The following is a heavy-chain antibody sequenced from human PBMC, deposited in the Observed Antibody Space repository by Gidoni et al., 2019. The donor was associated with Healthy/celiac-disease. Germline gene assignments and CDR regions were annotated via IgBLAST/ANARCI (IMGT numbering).Heavy chain of an antibody. CDR1: GYTFTRYG. D-gene: IGHD3-3*01. V-gene: IGHV1-18*01. Sequence: QVQLVQSGAEVQKPGASVKVSCKASGYTFTRYGICWVRQAPGQGLEWMGWSSAYNGNTNYAQKLQGRVTMTTDTSTSTAYMELRSLRSDDTAVYYCARDLNTIFGVAPPLGYWGQGTLVTVSS. J-gene: IGHJ4*02. CDR3: ARDLNTIFGVAPPLGY. CDR2: SSAYNGNT.